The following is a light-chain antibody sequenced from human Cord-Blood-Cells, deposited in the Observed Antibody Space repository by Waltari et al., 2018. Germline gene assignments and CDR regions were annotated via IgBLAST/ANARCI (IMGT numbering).Light chain of an antibody. Sequence: QSALTQPASVSGSPGQSLTISCPGTSRDVGSYNLVSWYQQHPGKAPQIMIYEGSKRPSGVSNRFSGSKSGNTASLTISGLQAEDEADYYCCSYAGSSTSWVFGGGTKLTVL. J-gene: IGLJ3*02. V-gene: IGLV2-23*01. CDR2: EGS. CDR1: SRDVGSYNL. CDR3: CSYAGSSTSWV.